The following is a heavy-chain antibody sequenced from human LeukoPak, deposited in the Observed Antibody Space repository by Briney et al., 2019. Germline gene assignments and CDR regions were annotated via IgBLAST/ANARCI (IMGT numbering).Heavy chain of an antibody. CDR1: GASSSNHF. CDR2: ISYSGST. D-gene: IGHD1-26*01. Sequence: SETLSLTCSVSGASSSNHFWSWIRQPPGKGLEWIGYISYSGSTNYNPSLKSRVTISVDTSKNQFSLKLNSVTATDTAVYYCARHSGSYYDNYDYWGQGTLVTVSS. J-gene: IGHJ4*02. V-gene: IGHV4-59*08. CDR3: ARHSGSYYDNYDY.